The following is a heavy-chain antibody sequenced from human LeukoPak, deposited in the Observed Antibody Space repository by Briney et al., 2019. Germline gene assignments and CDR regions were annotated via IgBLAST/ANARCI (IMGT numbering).Heavy chain of an antibody. CDR1: GFTFSSYW. V-gene: IGHV3-74*01. D-gene: IGHD3-9*01. CDR2: INSDGSST. J-gene: IGHJ6*02. CDR3: LLTVGRYGMDV. Sequence: PGGSLRLSCAASGFTFSSYWMHWVRQAPGKGLVWVSRINSDGSSTSYADSVKGRFTISRDNSKNTLYLQMNSLRAEDTAVYYCLLTVGRYGMDVWGQGTTVTVSS.